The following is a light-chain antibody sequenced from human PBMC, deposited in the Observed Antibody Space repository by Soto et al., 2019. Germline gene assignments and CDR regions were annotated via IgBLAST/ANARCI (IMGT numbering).Light chain of an antibody. CDR2: EVT. CDR3: SSYRGSSTMT. J-gene: IGLJ2*01. V-gene: IGLV2-14*01. Sequence: QSALTQPASVSGSPGQSITISCTGTSNDVGAYDYVSWYQQHPGKAPKLIIYEVTYRPSGVSNRFSGSQSGNTASLTISGLQAEVEADYYFSSYRGSSTMTFGGGTKLTVL. CDR1: SNDVGAYDY.